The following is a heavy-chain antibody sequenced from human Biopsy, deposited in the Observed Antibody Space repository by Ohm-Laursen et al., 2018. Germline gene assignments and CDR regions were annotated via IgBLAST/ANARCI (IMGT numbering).Heavy chain of an antibody. CDR2: IFYRGST. D-gene: IGHD3-22*01. V-gene: IGHV4-39*01. CDR3: ARDYDTSGYYYVS. J-gene: IGHJ5*02. CDR1: GGSISNNNYY. Sequence: SETLSLTCTVSGGSISNNNYYWGWIRQPPGKGLEWIGSIFYRGSTHYKPSFKSRVNISVDTSKNKFSLKPNSVTAADTAVYYCARDYDTSGYYYVSWGQGTLVTVSS.